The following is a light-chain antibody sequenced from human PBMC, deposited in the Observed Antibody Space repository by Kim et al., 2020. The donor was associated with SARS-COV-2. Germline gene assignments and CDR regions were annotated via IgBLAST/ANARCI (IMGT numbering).Light chain of an antibody. CDR2: YDS. CDR3: QVWDSTSDHRVV. V-gene: IGLV3-21*04. Sequence: PGKTAKITCGGSNIGSKSVNWYQQKPGQAPLLVISYDSDRPSGIPERFSGSNSGNTATLTISWVEAGDEADYYCQVWDSTSDHRVVFGGGTQLTVL. CDR1: NIGSKS. J-gene: IGLJ2*01.